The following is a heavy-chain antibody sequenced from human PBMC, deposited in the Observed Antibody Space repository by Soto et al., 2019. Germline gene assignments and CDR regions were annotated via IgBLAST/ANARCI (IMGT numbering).Heavy chain of an antibody. D-gene: IGHD4-17*01. CDR3: ARGHLTTVTTTTFDI. V-gene: IGHV4-34*01. J-gene: IGHJ3*02. CDR2: INHSGST. CDR1: GGSFSGYY. Sequence: SETLSLTCAVYGGSFSGYYWSWIRQPPGKGLEWIGEINHSGSTNYNPSLKSRVTISVDTSKNQFSLKLSSVTAADTAVYYCARGHLTTVTTTTFDIWGQGTMVTVSS.